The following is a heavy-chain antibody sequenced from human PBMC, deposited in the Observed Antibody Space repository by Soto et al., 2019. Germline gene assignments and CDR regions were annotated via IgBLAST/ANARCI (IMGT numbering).Heavy chain of an antibody. CDR3: AHSFGGTSWPNDAFDV. CDR1: GFSFSADGGG. D-gene: IGHD2-2*01. Sequence: QITLKESGPTLVKPTQTLTLTCIFSGFSFSADGGGVGWIRQPPGKALEWLALIFWEDDTRYSPSLKSRLTITKDTSKNQVVLTMTNMDPVDTATYYCAHSFGGTSWPNDAFDVWGQGTVVTVSS. CDR2: IFWEDDT. V-gene: IGHV2-5*02. J-gene: IGHJ3*01.